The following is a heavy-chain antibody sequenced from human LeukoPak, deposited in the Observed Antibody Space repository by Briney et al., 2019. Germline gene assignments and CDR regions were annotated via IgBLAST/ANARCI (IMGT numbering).Heavy chain of an antibody. D-gene: IGHD1-26*01. V-gene: IGHV1-69*13. CDR3: AALVGATYWFDP. CDR1: GGTFSSYA. J-gene: IGHJ5*02. Sequence: SVKFSCKASGGTFSSYAISWVRQAPGQGLEWMGGIIPIFGTANYAQKFQGRVTITADESTSTAYMELSSLRSEDTAVYYCAALVGATYWFDPWGQGTLVTVSS. CDR2: IIPIFGTA.